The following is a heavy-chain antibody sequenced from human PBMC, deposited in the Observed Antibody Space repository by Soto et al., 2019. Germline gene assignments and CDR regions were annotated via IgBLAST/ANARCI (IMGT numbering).Heavy chain of an antibody. CDR1: GFTFSSYS. CDR3: ARDLLYDFWSGAHDY. CDR2: ISSSSSYI. D-gene: IGHD3-3*01. Sequence: GGSLRLSCAASGFTFSSYSMNWVRQAPGKGLEWVSSISSSSSYIYYADSVKGRFTISRDNAKNSLYLQMNSLRAEDTAVYYCARDLLYDFWSGAHDYWGQGTLVTVSS. J-gene: IGHJ4*02. V-gene: IGHV3-21*01.